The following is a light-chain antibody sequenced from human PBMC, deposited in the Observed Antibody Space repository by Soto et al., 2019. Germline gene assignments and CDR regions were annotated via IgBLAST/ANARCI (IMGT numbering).Light chain of an antibody. J-gene: IGLJ7*01. CDR3: GTWDSSLTVAV. Sequence: QSVLTQPSAASAAPGQKVTISCSGSSSNIGNNYVAWYQQLPGTAPKLLIYDNDKRPSGIPDRFSGSKSGTSATLGITGLQTGDEAVYYCGTWDSSLTVAVFGGGTQLTVL. CDR1: SSNIGNNY. CDR2: DND. V-gene: IGLV1-51*01.